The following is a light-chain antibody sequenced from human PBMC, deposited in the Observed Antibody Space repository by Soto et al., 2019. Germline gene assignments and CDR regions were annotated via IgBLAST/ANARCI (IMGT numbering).Light chain of an antibody. CDR3: SSYAGGNNYV. Sequence: QSALTQPPSASGSPGQSVTISCTGTSGDVGGYNYVSWYQQHPGKAPKLMIYEVSQRPSGVPDRFSGSKSGNTASLTVSGLQAEDEADYYCSSYAGGNNYVFGTVTKLTVL. J-gene: IGLJ1*01. CDR1: SGDVGGYNY. V-gene: IGLV2-8*01. CDR2: EVS.